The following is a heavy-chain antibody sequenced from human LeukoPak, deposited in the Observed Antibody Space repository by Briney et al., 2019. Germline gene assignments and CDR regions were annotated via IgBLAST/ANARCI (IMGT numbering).Heavy chain of an antibody. V-gene: IGHV1-46*01. J-gene: IGHJ4*02. CDR3: ARRMADGGTNH. D-gene: IGHD2-15*01. CDR2: INPGGDSV. CDR1: GYTFINDY. Sequence: ASVKVSCKASGYTFINDYTRWVRRAPGQGLEWMGRINPGGDSVNYAQKFQDRVTMTRDTSTDTIYLELSSLRSDDTAMYYCARRMADGGTNHWGQGTLVTVSS.